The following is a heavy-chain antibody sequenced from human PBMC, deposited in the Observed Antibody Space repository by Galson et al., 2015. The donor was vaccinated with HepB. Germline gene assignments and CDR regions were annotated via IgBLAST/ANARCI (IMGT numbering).Heavy chain of an antibody. J-gene: IGHJ6*02. CDR3: ARGGPDYYDSMDYYYGMDV. V-gene: IGHV1-18*01. Sequence: SVKVSCKASGYTFTSYGISWVRQAPGQGLEWMGWISAYNGNTNYAQKLQGRVTMTTDTSTSTAYMELRSLRSDDTAVYYCARGGPDYYDSMDYYYGMDVWGQGTTVTVSS. CDR1: GYTFTSYG. D-gene: IGHD3-22*01. CDR2: ISAYNGNT.